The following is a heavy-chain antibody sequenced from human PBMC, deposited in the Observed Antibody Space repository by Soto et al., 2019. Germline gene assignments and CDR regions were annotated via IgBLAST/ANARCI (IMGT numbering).Heavy chain of an antibody. CDR1: GYTFSSYG. CDR3: ARDGAFYYNTSGWTGFVY. CDR2: ISAYNGNT. Sequence: ASVKVSFKASGYTFSSYGISWVRQAPGQGLEWMGWISAYNGNTNYAQKFQGRVTMTTDTSTSTAYMELRSLRSDDTAVYYCARDGAFYYNTSGWTGFVYWGQGPLVTVSS. V-gene: IGHV1-18*01. J-gene: IGHJ4*02. D-gene: IGHD3-22*01.